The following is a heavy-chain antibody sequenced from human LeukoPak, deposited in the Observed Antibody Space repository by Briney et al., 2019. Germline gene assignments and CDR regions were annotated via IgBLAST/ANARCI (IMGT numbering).Heavy chain of an antibody. CDR1: GFTFSSYD. V-gene: IGHV3-13*01. CDR3: ARSIAAAGFVY. CDR2: ISTAGDT. J-gene: IGHJ4*02. Sequence: GGSLRLSCAASGFTFSSYDMHWVRQATGKGLEWVSAISTAGDTYYPGSVKGRFTISRENAKNSLDLQMNSLRAGGTAVYYFARSIAAAGFVYWGEGTLVSVSS. D-gene: IGHD6-13*01.